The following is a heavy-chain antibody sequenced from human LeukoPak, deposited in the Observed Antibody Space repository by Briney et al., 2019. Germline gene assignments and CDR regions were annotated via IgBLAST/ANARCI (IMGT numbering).Heavy chain of an antibody. CDR2: IYNGGNT. D-gene: IGHD1-26*01. Sequence: SDTLSLTCTVSGVSIYTYYASWIRQAPGKGLEFIGFIYNGGNTNYNPSLKSRATISVDTSNNQFSLRLTSVTAADAAMYYCAAGPWELDFWGQGTLVTVSS. V-gene: IGHV4-4*09. CDR3: AAGPWELDF. CDR1: GVSIYTYY. J-gene: IGHJ4*02.